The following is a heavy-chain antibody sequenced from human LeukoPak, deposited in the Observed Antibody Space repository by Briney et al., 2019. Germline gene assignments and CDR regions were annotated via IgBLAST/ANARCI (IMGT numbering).Heavy chain of an antibody. D-gene: IGHD2-2*01. CDR2: ISWDGGST. Sequence: GGSLRLSCAASGFTFDDYAMHWVRQAPGKGLEWVSLISWDGGSTYYADSVKGRFTISRDNSKNSLYLQMNSLRTEDTALYYCAKDIRDCSSTSCYGGRYYYYYMDVWGKGTTVTVSS. CDR3: AKDIRDCSSTSCYGGRYYYYYMDV. V-gene: IGHV3-43*01. J-gene: IGHJ6*03. CDR1: GFTFDDYA.